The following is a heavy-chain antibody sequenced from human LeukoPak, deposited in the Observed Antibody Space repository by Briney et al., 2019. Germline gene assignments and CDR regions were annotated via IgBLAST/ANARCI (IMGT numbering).Heavy chain of an antibody. J-gene: IGHJ4*02. D-gene: IGHD2-21*01. V-gene: IGHV3-23*01. CDR1: GFTFSSYA. CDR3: ARGDERVVVIALIDY. CDR2: ISGSGGST. Sequence: GGSLRLSCAASGFTFSSYAMSWVRQAPGKGLEWVSAISGSGGSTYYADSVKGRFTISRDNSKNTLYLQMNSLRAEDTAVYYCARGDERVVVIALIDYWGQGTLVTVSS.